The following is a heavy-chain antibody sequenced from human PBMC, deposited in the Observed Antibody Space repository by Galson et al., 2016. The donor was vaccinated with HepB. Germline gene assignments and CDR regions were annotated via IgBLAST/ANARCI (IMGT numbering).Heavy chain of an antibody. CDR1: GFTFGSYS. Sequence: SLRLSCAGSGFTFGSYSMNWVRQAPGKGLEWVSYISRDSSTTHYADSVKGRFTISRDNAQNSLYLQLNSLRDEDTAVYYCARTYSSTWLDAFDIWGQGTMVTVSS. D-gene: IGHD6-13*01. V-gene: IGHV3-48*02. CDR2: ISRDSSTT. J-gene: IGHJ3*02. CDR3: ARTYSSTWLDAFDI.